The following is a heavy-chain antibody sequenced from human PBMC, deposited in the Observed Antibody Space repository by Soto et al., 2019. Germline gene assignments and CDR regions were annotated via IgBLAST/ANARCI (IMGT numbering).Heavy chain of an antibody. D-gene: IGHD6-19*01. CDR1: GFMCSDYY. CDR2: ISSSGRTI. Sequence: GGSLRLSCAASGFMCSDYYMSWIRQAPGKGLEWVSYISSSGRTIYYADSVRGRFTISRDNAKNSLYLQMNSLRAEDTAVYYCARALAVAANVDYWGQGPLVSVST. V-gene: IGHV3-11*01. J-gene: IGHJ4*02. CDR3: ARALAVAANVDY.